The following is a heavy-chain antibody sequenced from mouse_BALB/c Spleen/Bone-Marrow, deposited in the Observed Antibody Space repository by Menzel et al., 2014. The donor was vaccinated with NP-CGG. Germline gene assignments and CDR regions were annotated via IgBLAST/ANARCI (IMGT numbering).Heavy chain of an antibody. V-gene: IGHV14-3*02. CDR3: ARYNYGSSQFAY. D-gene: IGHD1-1*01. Sequence: VHLQQPGAELVKPGASVKLSCTASGFNVKDTYMHWVKQRPEQGLEWIGRIDPANGNTKYDPKFQGKATITADTSSNTAYLQLSSLTSEDTAVYYCARYNYGSSQFAYWGQGTLVTVSA. J-gene: IGHJ3*01. CDR1: GFNVKDTY. CDR2: IDPANGNT.